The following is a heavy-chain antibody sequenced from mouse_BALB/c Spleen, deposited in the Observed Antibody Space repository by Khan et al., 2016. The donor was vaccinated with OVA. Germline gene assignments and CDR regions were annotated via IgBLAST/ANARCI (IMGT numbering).Heavy chain of an antibody. V-gene: IGHV1-31*01. D-gene: IGHD2-2*01. CDR3: TRHGYVAWFTY. CDR1: GYSFTSYY. Sequence: VQLQQSGPELMEPGASVKISCKASGYSFTSYYIHWMIESHGTSLEWIGYIDPFSGATTYNQKFKGKATLTVDKSSNTAYIHLRNLTSEDSAVYYCTRHGYVAWFTYWGQGTLVTVSA. CDR2: IDPFSGAT. J-gene: IGHJ3*01.